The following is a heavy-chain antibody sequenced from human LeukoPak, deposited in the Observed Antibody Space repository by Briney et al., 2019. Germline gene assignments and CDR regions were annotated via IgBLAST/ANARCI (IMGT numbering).Heavy chain of an antibody. J-gene: IGHJ6*02. CDR3: ARFAHYDFWSGYYFGFSRVYYYYGMDV. CDR2: INPSGGST. CDR1: GYTFTSYY. D-gene: IGHD3-3*01. V-gene: IGHV1-46*01. Sequence: GASVKVSCKASGYTFTSYYMHWVRQAPGQGLEWMGIINPSGGSTSYAQKFQGRVTMTRNTSISTAYMELSSLRSEDTAVYYCARFAHYDFWSGYYFGFSRVYYYYGMDVWGQGTTVTVSS.